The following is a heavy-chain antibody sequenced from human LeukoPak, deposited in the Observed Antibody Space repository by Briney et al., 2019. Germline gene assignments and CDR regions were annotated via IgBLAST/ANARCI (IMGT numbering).Heavy chain of an antibody. V-gene: IGHV3-23*01. CDR3: AKGAEQQWLVEGLGAFDI. Sequence: GGSLRLSCAASGFTFSSYAMSWVRQAPGKGLEWVSAISGSGGSTYYADSVKGRFTISRDNSENTLYLQMNSLRAEDTAVYYCAKGAEQQWLVEGLGAFDIWGQGTMVTVSS. D-gene: IGHD6-19*01. J-gene: IGHJ3*02. CDR1: GFTFSSYA. CDR2: ISGSGGST.